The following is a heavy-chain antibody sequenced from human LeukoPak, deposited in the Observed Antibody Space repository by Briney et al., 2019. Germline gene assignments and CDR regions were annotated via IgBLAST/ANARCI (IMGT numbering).Heavy chain of an antibody. D-gene: IGHD3-3*01. CDR2: IYYSGST. Sequence: SETLSLTCTVSGGSISSSSYYWGWIRQPPGKGLEWFGSIYYSGSTYYNPSLKSRVTISVDTSKNQFSLKLSSVTAADTAVYYCARLTIFGVVRGPDYWGQGTLVTVSP. J-gene: IGHJ4*02. CDR1: GGSISSSSYY. V-gene: IGHV4-39*07. CDR3: ARLTIFGVVRGPDY.